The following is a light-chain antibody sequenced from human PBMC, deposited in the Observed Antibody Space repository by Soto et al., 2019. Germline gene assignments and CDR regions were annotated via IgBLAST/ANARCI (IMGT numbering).Light chain of an antibody. CDR3: QQYNSYWT. CDR2: KAS. Sequence: DIQMTQSPSTLSASVGDRVTITCRASQSSSSWLAWYQQKPGKAPKLLIYKASSLESGVLSRFSGSGSGTEFTLTISSLQPDDFATYYCQQYNSYWTFGQGTKVEIK. J-gene: IGKJ1*01. CDR1: QSSSSW. V-gene: IGKV1-5*03.